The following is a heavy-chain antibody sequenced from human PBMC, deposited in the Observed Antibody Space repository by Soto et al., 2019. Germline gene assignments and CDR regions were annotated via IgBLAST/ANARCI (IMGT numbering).Heavy chain of an antibody. CDR2: ISGSGGST. CDR3: AKDREIPIVATPIDY. D-gene: IGHD5-12*01. CDR1: GFTFSSYA. V-gene: IGHV3-23*01. Sequence: GGSLRLSCAASGFTFSSYAMSWVRQAPGKGLEWVSAISGSGGSTYYADSVKGRFTISRDNSKNTLYLQMNSLRAEDTAVYYCAKDREIPIVATPIDYWGQGTLVTVSS. J-gene: IGHJ4*02.